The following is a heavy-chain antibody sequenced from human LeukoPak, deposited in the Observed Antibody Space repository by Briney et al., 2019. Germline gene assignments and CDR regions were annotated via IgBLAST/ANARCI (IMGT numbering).Heavy chain of an antibody. Sequence: GGSLRLSCAASGFTFSSYWMHWVRQDPGKGLVWVSRINSDGSSITYADSVKGRFTISRDNAKNTLYLQMNSLGVEDTAVYYCAREGRVSGYDFDSWGQGTLVTVSS. CDR2: INSDGSSI. V-gene: IGHV3-74*03. J-gene: IGHJ4*02. CDR3: AREGRVSGYDFDS. D-gene: IGHD5-12*01. CDR1: GFTFSSYW.